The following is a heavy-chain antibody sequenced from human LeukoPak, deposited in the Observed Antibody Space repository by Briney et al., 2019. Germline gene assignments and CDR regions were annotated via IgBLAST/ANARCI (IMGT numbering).Heavy chain of an antibody. D-gene: IGHD3-9*01. V-gene: IGHV1-8*01. Sequence: ASVKVSCKASGYTFTSYDINWVRQATGQGLEWMGWMNPNSGNTGYAQKFQGRVTMTRNTSISTAYMELSSLRSEDTAVYYCAKGQPGLRYFDWFTSSGHSGYWGQGTLVTVSS. CDR1: GYTFTSYD. CDR2: MNPNSGNT. J-gene: IGHJ4*02. CDR3: AKGQPGLRYFDWFTSSGHSGY.